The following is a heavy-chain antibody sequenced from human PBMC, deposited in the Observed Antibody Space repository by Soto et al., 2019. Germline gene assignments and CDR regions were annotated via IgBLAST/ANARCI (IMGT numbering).Heavy chain of an antibody. CDR2: IYYSGST. CDR3: ARPGYCSGGSCYYFDY. J-gene: IGHJ4*02. CDR1: GGSISSSSYY. Sequence: NPSETLSLTCTVSGGSISSSSYYWGWIRQPPGKGLEWIGSIYYSGSTYYNPSLKSRVTISVDTSKNQFSLKLSSVTAADTAVYYCARPGYCSGGSCYYFDYWGQGTLVTVS. V-gene: IGHV4-39*01. D-gene: IGHD2-15*01.